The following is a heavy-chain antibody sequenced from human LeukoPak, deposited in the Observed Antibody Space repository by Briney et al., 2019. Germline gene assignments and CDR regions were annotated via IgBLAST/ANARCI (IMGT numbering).Heavy chain of an antibody. D-gene: IGHD3-16*02. J-gene: IGHJ4*02. Sequence: GGSLRLSCAASGFTFRDYAMSWVRQAPGKGLEWVSTTSGSGGNTHYADSVKGRFTISRDNSKNTLYLQMNSLRAEDTAVYYCAKDVGVILFDYWGQGTLVTVSS. CDR2: TSGSGGNT. CDR3: AKDVGVILFDY. V-gene: IGHV3-23*01. CDR1: GFTFRDYA.